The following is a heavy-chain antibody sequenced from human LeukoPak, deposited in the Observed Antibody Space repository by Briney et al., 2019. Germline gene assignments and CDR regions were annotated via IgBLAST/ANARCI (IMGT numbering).Heavy chain of an antibody. J-gene: IGHJ6*02. D-gene: IGHD3-22*01. CDR1: GYTFTSYD. Sequence: GASVKVSCKASGYTFTSYDINWVRQATGQGLEWMGWINPNSGNTGYAQKFQGRVTMTRNTSISTAYMELSSLRSEDTAVYYCARAIYDSSGYYFYYYGMDVWGQGTTVTVSS. CDR2: INPNSGNT. CDR3: ARAIYDSSGYYFYYYGMDV. V-gene: IGHV1-8*01.